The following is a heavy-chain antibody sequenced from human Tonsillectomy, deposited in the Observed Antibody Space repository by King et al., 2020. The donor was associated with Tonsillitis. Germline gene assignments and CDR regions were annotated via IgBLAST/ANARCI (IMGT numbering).Heavy chain of an antibody. CDR1: W. V-gene: IGHV4-4*02. CDR3: AGGGDNGGGFDL. D-gene: IGHD3-16*01. Sequence: WWSWVRQPPGKCLQWIGEIYLDVSTNINPSLNDRDTMSIDTSKNQFSLKFTSVTAGDTAHYYGAGGGDNGGGFDLWGLGTLVTV. CDR2: IYLDVST. J-gene: IGHJ5*01.